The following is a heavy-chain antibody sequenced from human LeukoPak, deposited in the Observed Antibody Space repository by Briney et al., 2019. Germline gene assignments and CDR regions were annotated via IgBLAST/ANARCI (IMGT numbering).Heavy chain of an antibody. Sequence: GGSLRLSCAASGFTFSSYSMNWVRQAPGKGLEWVSYISSSSSTIYYADSVKGRFTISRDNAKNSLYLQMNSLRAEDTAVYYCARPRYYDSSGYPYYYYYYMDVWGKGTTVTVSS. CDR3: ARPRYYDSSGYPYYYYYYMDV. CDR2: ISSSSSTI. D-gene: IGHD3-22*01. J-gene: IGHJ6*03. CDR1: GFTFSSYS. V-gene: IGHV3-48*01.